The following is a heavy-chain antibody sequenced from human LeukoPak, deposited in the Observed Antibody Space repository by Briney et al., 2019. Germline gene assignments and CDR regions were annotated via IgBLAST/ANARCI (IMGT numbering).Heavy chain of an antibody. Sequence: GGSLRLSCAASGFTFTSHAMTWVRQAPGKGLEWVSAITDSGGRTYYADSVRGRFTISRDNSKSTLSLQMNSLRAEDTAVYYCAKDGPSSSWFFLGYFQHWGQGTLVTVSS. V-gene: IGHV3-23*01. CDR2: ITDSGGRT. D-gene: IGHD6-13*01. CDR3: AKDGPSSSWFFLGYFQH. J-gene: IGHJ1*01. CDR1: GFTFTSHA.